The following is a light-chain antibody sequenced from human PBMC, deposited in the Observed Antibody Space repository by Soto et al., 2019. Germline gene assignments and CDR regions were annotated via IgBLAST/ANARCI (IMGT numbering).Light chain of an antibody. V-gene: IGKV1-27*01. CDR1: QDIRNF. J-gene: IGKJ3*01. CDR2: AAY. CDR3: QKYSSVPV. Sequence: DIQMTQSPTSLSASVGDRVTITCLASQDIRNFVAWYQQKPGKAPKLLIYAAYTLQSGVPSRFSGSGSGTDFTLTINSLQPEDVATYSCQKYSSVPVFGPGTKVQIK.